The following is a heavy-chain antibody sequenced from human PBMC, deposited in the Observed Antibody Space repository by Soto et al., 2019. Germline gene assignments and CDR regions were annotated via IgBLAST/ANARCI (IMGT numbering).Heavy chain of an antibody. Sequence: EAQVVESGGGLVQPGGSLRLSCATSGFANYLIWFRRGQGKGLECVSGIFGGRRMYYADSVKGRFITSKDNSNNMVYLQMNSLRAEDTAIYYCARPSGNNERAFDLWGRGTVVAVSS. CDR3: ARPSGNNERAFDL. D-gene: IGHD2-15*01. CDR2: IFGGRRM. J-gene: IGHJ3*01. CDR1: GFANY. V-gene: IGHV3-53*01.